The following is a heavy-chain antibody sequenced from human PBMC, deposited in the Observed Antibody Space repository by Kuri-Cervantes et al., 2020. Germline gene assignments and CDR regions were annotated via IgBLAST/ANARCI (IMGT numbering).Heavy chain of an antibody. CDR2: IYYSGST. V-gene: IGHV4-59*13. CDR3: ARFGDYDILTGFDY. CDR1: GGSIGSYY. Sequence: SETLSLTCTVSGGSIGSYYWSWIRQPPGKGLEWIGYIYYSGSTNYNPSLKSRVTISVDTSKNQFSLKLSSVTAADTAVYYCARFGDYDILTGFDYWGQGTLVTVSS. D-gene: IGHD3-9*01. J-gene: IGHJ4*02.